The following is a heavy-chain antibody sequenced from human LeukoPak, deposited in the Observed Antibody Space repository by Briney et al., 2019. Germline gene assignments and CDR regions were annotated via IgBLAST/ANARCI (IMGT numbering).Heavy chain of an antibody. V-gene: IGHV4-39*07. J-gene: IGHJ4*02. CDR2: VFYTGKT. Sequence: SETLSLICTVSGGSASTSDYYWGWIRQSPVKGLEWIGNVFYTGKTNYNPSLRGRATISIDTSKNKFSLKLTCLTAEDTAVYYCARVFDSWGQGTLVTVSS. CDR1: GGSASTSDYY. CDR3: ARVFDS.